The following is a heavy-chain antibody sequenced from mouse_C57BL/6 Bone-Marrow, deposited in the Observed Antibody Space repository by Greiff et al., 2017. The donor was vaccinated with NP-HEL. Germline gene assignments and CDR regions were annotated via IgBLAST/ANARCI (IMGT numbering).Heavy chain of an antibody. Sequence: EVQLQQSGPELVKPGASVKIPCKASGYTFTDYNMDWVKQSHGKSLEWIGDINPNNGGTNYNQKFKGKATLTVDKSSSTAYMALRSLTSESTAVYYFARETQTTSVVAKKVYFDYWGQGTTLTVSS. D-gene: IGHD1-1*01. CDR3: ARETQTTSVVAKKVYFDY. J-gene: IGHJ2*01. V-gene: IGHV1-18*01. CDR2: INPNNGGT. CDR1: GYTFTDYN.